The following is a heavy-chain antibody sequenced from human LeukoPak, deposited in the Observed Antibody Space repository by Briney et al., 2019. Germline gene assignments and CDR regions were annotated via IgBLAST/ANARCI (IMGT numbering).Heavy chain of an antibody. J-gene: IGHJ4*02. D-gene: IGHD2-15*01. CDR2: INHSGST. Sequence: SETLSLTCAVYGGSFSGYYWSWIRQPPGKGLEWIGEINHSGSTNYSPSLKSRVTISVDTSKKQFSLKLSSVTAADTAVYYCSREDAALSYYFDYWGQGTLVTVSS. CDR1: GGSFSGYY. V-gene: IGHV4-34*01. CDR3: SREDAALSYYFDY.